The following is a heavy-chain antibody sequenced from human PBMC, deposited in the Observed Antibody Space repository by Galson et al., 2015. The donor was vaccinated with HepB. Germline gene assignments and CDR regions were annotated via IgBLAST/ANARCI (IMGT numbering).Heavy chain of an antibody. Sequence: SLRLSCAASGFTFSSYAMSWVRQAPGKGLEWVSAISGSGGSTYYADSVKGRFTISRDNSKNTLYLQMNSLRAEDTAVYYCAKVVDGEGLVRPYYWGQGTLVTVSS. J-gene: IGHJ4*02. D-gene: IGHD6-19*01. CDR2: ISGSGGST. V-gene: IGHV3-23*01. CDR1: GFTFSSYA. CDR3: AKVVDGEGLVRPYY.